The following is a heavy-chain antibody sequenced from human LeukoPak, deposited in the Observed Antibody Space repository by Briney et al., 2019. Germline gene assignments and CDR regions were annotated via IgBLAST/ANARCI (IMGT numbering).Heavy chain of an antibody. Sequence: GGSLRLSCAASGFTFSSNYMSWVRQAPGKGLEWASVIYSGGSTYYADSVKGRFTISRDNSKNTLYLQMNSLRAEDTAVYYCARVRGVVAWDLWGRGTLVTVSS. J-gene: IGHJ2*01. D-gene: IGHD3-10*01. V-gene: IGHV3-53*01. CDR1: GFTFSSNY. CDR3: ARVRGVVAWDL. CDR2: IYSGGST.